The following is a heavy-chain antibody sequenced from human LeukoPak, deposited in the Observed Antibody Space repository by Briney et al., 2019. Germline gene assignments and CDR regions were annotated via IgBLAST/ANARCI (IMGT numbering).Heavy chain of an antibody. D-gene: IGHD3-3*01. CDR1: GFTVSSNY. CDR3: ARDAWSTGLDY. J-gene: IGHJ4*02. Sequence: PGGSLRLSCAASGFTVSSNYMSWVRQAPGKGLEWVSVIYSGGSTYYADSVKGRFTISRGNSKNTLYLQMNSLRAEDTAVYYCARDAWSTGLDYWGQGTLVTVSS. CDR2: IYSGGST. V-gene: IGHV3-66*01.